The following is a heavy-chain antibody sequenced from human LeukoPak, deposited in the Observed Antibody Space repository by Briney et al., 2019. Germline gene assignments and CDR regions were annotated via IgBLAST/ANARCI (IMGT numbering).Heavy chain of an antibody. CDR3: ARAPPNYDFWSGYDH. CDR2: ISSSSYI. Sequence: GGSLRLSCAASGFTFSSYSMNWVRQAPGKGLEWVSSISSSSYIYYADSVKGRFTISRDNAKNSLYLQMNSLRAEDTAVYYCARAPPNYDFWSGYDHWGQGTLVTVSS. D-gene: IGHD3-3*01. J-gene: IGHJ4*02. V-gene: IGHV3-21*01. CDR1: GFTFSSYS.